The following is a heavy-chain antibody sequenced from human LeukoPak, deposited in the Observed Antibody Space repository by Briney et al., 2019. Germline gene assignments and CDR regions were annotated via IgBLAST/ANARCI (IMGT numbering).Heavy chain of an antibody. CDR3: ARDSSGWYYFDY. D-gene: IGHD6-19*01. Sequence: PGGSLRLSCAASGFTFSSYEMNWVRQAPGKGLEWVSYISSSGSTIYYADSVKGRFTISRDNAKNPLYLQMNSLRAEDTAVYYCARDSSGWYYFDYWGQGTLVTVSS. CDR2: ISSSGSTI. CDR1: GFTFSSYE. V-gene: IGHV3-48*03. J-gene: IGHJ4*02.